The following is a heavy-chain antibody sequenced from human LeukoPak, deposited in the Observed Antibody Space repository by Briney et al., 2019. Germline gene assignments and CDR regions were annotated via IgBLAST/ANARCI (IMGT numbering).Heavy chain of an antibody. CDR2: VYHSGST. Sequence: SETLSLTCTVSGYSISSGYYWGWIRQPPGKGLEWIGSVYHSGSTYYNPSLKSRVTISVDTSENQFSLKLNSVTAADTAVYYCARVRYFDWLSPDYWGQGTLVTVSS. CDR1: GYSISSGYY. D-gene: IGHD3-9*01. CDR3: ARVRYFDWLSPDY. J-gene: IGHJ4*02. V-gene: IGHV4-38-2*02.